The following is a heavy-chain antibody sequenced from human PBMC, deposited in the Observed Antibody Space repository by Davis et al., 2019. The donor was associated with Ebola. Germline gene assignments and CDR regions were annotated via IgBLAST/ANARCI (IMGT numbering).Heavy chain of an antibody. CDR3: ARPTGYYGSGSYLRYGMDV. V-gene: IGHV5-51*01. D-gene: IGHD3-10*01. Sequence: GESLKISCKGSGYSFTSYWIGWVRQMPGKGLEWMGIIYPGDSDTRYSPSFQGQVTISADKSISTAYLQWSSLKASDTAMYYCARPTGYYGSGSYLRYGMDVWGQGTTVTVSS. CDR1: GYSFTSYW. J-gene: IGHJ6*02. CDR2: IYPGDSDT.